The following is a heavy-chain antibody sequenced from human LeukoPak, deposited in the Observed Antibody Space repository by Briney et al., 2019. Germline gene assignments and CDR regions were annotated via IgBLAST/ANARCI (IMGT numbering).Heavy chain of an antibody. V-gene: IGHV3-23*01. Sequence: PGGSLRLSCAASGFTFSSYAMSWVRQAPGKGLEWVSAIIGSGGSTYYADSVKGRFTISRDNSKNTLYLQMNSLRAEDTAVYYCAKDPDIVVVPAGPNGYWGQGTLVTVSS. J-gene: IGHJ4*02. CDR2: IIGSGGST. CDR1: GFTFSSYA. CDR3: AKDPDIVVVPAGPNGY. D-gene: IGHD2-2*01.